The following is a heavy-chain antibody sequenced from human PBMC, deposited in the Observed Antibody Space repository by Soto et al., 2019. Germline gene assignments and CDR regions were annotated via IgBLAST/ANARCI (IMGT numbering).Heavy chain of an antibody. V-gene: IGHV3-23*01. CDR2: ISGSGCST. CDR3: AKGYNWNEGFDP. D-gene: IGHD1-20*01. CDR1: GFTFSSYA. J-gene: IGHJ5*02. Sequence: GGSRRLSCAASGFTFSSYAMSWVRQAPGKGLEWVSAISGSGCSTYYADSVKGRFTISRDNSKNTLYLQMNSLRAEDTAVYYCAKGYNWNEGFDPGGQGTLVTVSS.